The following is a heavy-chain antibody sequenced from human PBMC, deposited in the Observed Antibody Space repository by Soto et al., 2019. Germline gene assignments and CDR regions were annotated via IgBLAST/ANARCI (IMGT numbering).Heavy chain of an antibody. CDR2: IFYSGTT. CDR3: ARHIYWRGAFDI. V-gene: IGHV4-39*01. J-gene: IGHJ3*02. D-gene: IGHD1-1*01. Sequence: QLQLQESGPGLVKPSETLSLTCTVSGGSINSSSYYWGWIRQPPGKGLEWIGSIFYSGTTYYNPSIKSRVTILVDTSKKQFSLKLSSVTAADTAVYSGARHIYWRGAFDIWGQGTMVTVSS. CDR1: GGSINSSSYY.